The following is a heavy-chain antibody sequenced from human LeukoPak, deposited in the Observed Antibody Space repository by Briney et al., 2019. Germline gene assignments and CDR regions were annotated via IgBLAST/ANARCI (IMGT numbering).Heavy chain of an antibody. J-gene: IGHJ4*02. D-gene: IGHD1-26*01. CDR3: VRCGTYCLDS. Sequence: PSETLSLTCGVSGGSISNGNWWSWVRQPPVKGLEWIGEIYRTGSANYNPSLKSRVAISVDKSKNQFSLTVNSVTAADTAVYYCVRCGTYCLDSWGQGTLVTVSS. CDR1: GGSISNGNW. V-gene: IGHV4-4*02. CDR2: IYRTGSA.